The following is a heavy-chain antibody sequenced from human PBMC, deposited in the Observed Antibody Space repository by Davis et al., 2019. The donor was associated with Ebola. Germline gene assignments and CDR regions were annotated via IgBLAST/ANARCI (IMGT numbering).Heavy chain of an antibody. CDR2: ISYDGSNK. V-gene: IGHV3-30-3*01. D-gene: IGHD3-10*01. CDR3: ARDRDRSGSYSYYGMDV. Sequence: GESLKISCAASGFTFSSYAMHWVRQAPGKGLEWVAVISYDGSNKYYADSVKGRFTISRDNSKNTLYLQMNSLRAEDTAVYYCARDRDRSGSYSYYGMDVWGKGTTVTVSS. CDR1: GFTFSSYA. J-gene: IGHJ6*04.